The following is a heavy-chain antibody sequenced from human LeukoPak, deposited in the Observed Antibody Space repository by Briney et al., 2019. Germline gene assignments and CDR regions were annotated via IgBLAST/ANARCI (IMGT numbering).Heavy chain of an antibody. V-gene: IGHV1-2*02. CDR1: GYTFTDYY. Sequence: GASVKVSCKPSGYTFTDYYMHWVRQAPGQGREGMGWINPNSGDTSYAQKFQGRVTMTRETSISTAYMELSRLTSDDAAVYYCARGSITMVRGVPDYWGQGTLVTVSS. CDR2: INPNSGDT. J-gene: IGHJ4*02. CDR3: ARGSITMVRGVPDY. D-gene: IGHD3-10*01.